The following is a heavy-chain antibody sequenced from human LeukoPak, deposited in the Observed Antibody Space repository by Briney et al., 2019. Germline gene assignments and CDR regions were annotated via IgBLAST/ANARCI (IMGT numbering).Heavy chain of an antibody. V-gene: IGHV3-23*01. Sequence: GGSLRLSCAASGFTFSNYAMMWVRQAPGKGLEWVSAIFASGGDTRYADSVRGRFTISRDNSRNTLFLQMNSLTADDTAVYYCAKDPNGDYVGAFDFWGQGTMVTVSS. CDR3: AKDPNGDYVGAFDF. CDR1: GFTFSNYA. CDR2: IFASGGDT. D-gene: IGHD4-17*01. J-gene: IGHJ3*01.